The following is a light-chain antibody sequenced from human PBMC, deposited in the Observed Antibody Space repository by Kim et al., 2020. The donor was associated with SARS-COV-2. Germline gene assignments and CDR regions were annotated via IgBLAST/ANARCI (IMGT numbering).Light chain of an antibody. CDR1: QSVSSSY. CDR2: GAS. J-gene: IGKJ5*01. Sequence: EIVLTQSPGTLSLSPGERATLSCRASQSVSSSYLAWYQQKPGQAPRLLIYGASSRATGIPDRFTGSGSGTDFTLTISRLEPDDFAVYYCQQYGSPRITFGQGTRLEIK. CDR3: QQYGSPRIT. V-gene: IGKV3-20*01.